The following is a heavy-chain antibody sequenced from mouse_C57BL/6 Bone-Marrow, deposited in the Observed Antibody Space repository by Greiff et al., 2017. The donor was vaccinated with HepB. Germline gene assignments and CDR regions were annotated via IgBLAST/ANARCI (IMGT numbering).Heavy chain of an antibody. D-gene: IGHD3-3*01. J-gene: IGHJ2*01. CDR1: GYTFTSYW. Sequence: HLQHPLSELVKPGASVKMSCKASGYTFTSYWITWVKQRPGQGLEWIGDIYPGSGSTNYNEKFKSKATLTVDTSSSTAYMQLSSLTSEDSAVYYCARVTGDPYYWGQGTTLTVSS. CDR2: IYPGSGST. V-gene: IGHV1-55*01. CDR3: ARVTGDPYY.